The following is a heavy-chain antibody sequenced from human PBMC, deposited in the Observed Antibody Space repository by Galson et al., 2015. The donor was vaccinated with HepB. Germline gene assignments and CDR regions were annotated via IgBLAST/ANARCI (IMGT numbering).Heavy chain of an antibody. V-gene: IGHV3-7*03. J-gene: IGHJ4*02. Sequence: SLRLSCAASGFTFSNYWMSWVRQAPAKGLEWVANIKQDESEKYYVDSVKGRFTISRDNAKNSLYLQMNSLRAEDTAVYYCARESSSTSCLNFWGQGTLVTVSS. CDR1: GFTFSNYW. D-gene: IGHD2-2*01. CDR2: IKQDESEK. CDR3: ARESSSTSCLNF.